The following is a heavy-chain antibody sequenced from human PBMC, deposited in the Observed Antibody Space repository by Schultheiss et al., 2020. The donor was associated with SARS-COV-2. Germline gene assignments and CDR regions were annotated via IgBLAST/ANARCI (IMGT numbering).Heavy chain of an antibody. CDR1: GFSLSTTGMR. V-gene: IGHV2-70*04. CDR2: IDWDDDK. J-gene: IGHJ6*03. CDR3: ARISKIDYYYYLDV. D-gene: IGHD4-11*01. Sequence: SGPTLLKPTQTLTLTCTFSGFSLSTTGMRVGWIRQPPGKALEWLARIDWDDDKFYTTSLRTRLTISKDTSKNQVVLTMTNMDPVDTATYYCARISKIDYYYYLDVWGKGTTVTVS.